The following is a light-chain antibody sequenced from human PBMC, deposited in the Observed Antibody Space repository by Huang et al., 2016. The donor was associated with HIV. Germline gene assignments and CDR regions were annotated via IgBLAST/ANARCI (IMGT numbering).Light chain of an antibody. J-gene: IGKJ2*01. V-gene: IGKV3-11*01. Sequence: EIVLTQSPATLSLSPGERATLSCRASQSVSSYLAWYQQKPGQAPRLLIYDASNRATGSPARFSGSGSGTDFTLTSSSLEPEDFAVYYCQQRSNWPRMYTFGQGTKLEIK. CDR2: DAS. CDR3: QQRSNWPRMYT. CDR1: QSVSSY.